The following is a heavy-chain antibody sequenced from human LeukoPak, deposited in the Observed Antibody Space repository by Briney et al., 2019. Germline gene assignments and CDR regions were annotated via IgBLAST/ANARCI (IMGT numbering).Heavy chain of an antibody. V-gene: IGHV3-33*01. CDR3: ARLSGYSYGSIDY. Sequence: GGSLRLSCAASGFTFSNYGMHWVRQAPGKGLEWVAIIWYDGSNKYYADSVKGRFTISRDNSKNTLYLQMNSLRAEDTAVYYCARLSGYSYGSIDYWGQGTLVTVSS. D-gene: IGHD5-18*01. CDR1: GFTFSNYG. J-gene: IGHJ4*02. CDR2: IWYDGSNK.